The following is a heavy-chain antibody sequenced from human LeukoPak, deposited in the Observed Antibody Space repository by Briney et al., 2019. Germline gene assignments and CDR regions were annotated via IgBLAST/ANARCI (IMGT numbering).Heavy chain of an antibody. CDR1: GFTFTRFS. V-gene: IGHV3-30*02. CDR2: MRYDGSNR. Sequence: GGSLRLSCAASGFTFTRFSMHWVRQAPGKGLEWVAFMRYDGSNRYYADSVRGRFTISRDNSKNSLYLQMNSLRAEDTAVYYCARFGFIAAAEDYYYYMDVWGKGTTVTVSS. D-gene: IGHD6-13*01. CDR3: ARFGFIAAAEDYYYYMDV. J-gene: IGHJ6*03.